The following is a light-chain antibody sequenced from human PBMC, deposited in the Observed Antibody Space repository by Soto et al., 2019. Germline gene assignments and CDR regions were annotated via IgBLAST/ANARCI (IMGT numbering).Light chain of an antibody. Sequence: EIVLTQSPATLSLSPGERVTLSCRASQSVSSYFAWYQQKPGLAPRLLIYDASTRAAGIPARFSGSGSGTDFTLTISSLEPDDFAVYYCQQRSDGPLTFGGGTKVEIK. V-gene: IGKV3-11*01. CDR1: QSVSSY. CDR3: QQRSDGPLT. J-gene: IGKJ4*01. CDR2: DAS.